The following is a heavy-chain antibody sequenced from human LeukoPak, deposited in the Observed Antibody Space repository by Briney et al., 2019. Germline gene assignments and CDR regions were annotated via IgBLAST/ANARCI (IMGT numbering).Heavy chain of an antibody. CDR3: ARRLHDSGSYSADY. CDR2: IKFDGSQK. D-gene: IGHD3-10*01. V-gene: IGHV3-30*02. CDR1: GFTFSSFD. J-gene: IGHJ4*02. Sequence: TGGSLRLSSAPSGFTFSSFDMHWLRQRPDKGMEGVAIIKFDGSQKYYADSVRVRFTVSRYNSRNMLYLQLDSLRDDDTAVYFCARRLHDSGSYSADYWGQGTLVTVSS.